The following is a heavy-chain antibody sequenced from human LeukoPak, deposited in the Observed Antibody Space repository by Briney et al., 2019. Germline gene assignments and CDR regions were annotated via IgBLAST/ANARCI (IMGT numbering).Heavy chain of an antibody. Sequence: SVKVSSKASGGTFSSYAISWVRQAPGQGLEWMGGIIPIFGTANYAQKFQGRVTITADESTSTAYMELSSLRSGDTAVYYCARTYYYDSSGYYGGGFDYWGQGTLVTVSS. D-gene: IGHD3-22*01. CDR2: IIPIFGTA. V-gene: IGHV1-69*13. CDR3: ARTYYYDSSGYYGGGFDY. CDR1: GGTFSSYA. J-gene: IGHJ4*02.